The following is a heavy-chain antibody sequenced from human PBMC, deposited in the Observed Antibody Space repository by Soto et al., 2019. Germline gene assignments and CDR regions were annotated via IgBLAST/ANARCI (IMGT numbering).Heavy chain of an antibody. Sequence: GGSLRLSCAASGFTFDDYTMHWVRQAPGKGLEWVSLISWDGGSTYYADSVKGRFTISRDNSKNSLYLQMNSLRTEDTALYYCAKGGGLWTVYYYGMDVWGQGTTVTVSS. V-gene: IGHV3-43*01. CDR3: AKGGGLWTVYYYGMDV. CDR2: ISWDGGST. D-gene: IGHD3-16*01. J-gene: IGHJ6*02. CDR1: GFTFDDYT.